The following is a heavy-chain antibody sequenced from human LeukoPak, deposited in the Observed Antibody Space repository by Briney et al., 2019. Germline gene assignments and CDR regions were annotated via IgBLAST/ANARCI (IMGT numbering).Heavy chain of an antibody. V-gene: IGHV3-23*01. CDR1: GFTFSSYA. J-gene: IGHJ4*02. D-gene: IGHD5-12*01. CDR2: ISASGWST. CDR3: AKGRGYSGYDFFDY. Sequence: GGSLRLSCAASGFTFSSYAMSWVRQAPRKGLEWVSAISASGWSTFYVDSVKGRFTISRDNSKNTLYLQMNSLRAEDTALYYCAKGRGYSGYDFFDYWGQGTLVTVSS.